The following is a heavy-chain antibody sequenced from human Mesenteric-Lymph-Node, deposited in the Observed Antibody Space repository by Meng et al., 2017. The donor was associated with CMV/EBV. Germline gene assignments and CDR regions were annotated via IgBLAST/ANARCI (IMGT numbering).Heavy chain of an antibody. CDR2: ISYDGSNK. CDR1: GFTFSSYA. J-gene: IGHJ4*02. Sequence: GESLKISCAASGFTFSSYAMHWVRQAPGKGLEWVAVISYDGSNKYYADSVKGRFTISRDNSKNTLYLQMNSLRAEDTAVYYCARDRRSGSAWPAFFDYWGQGTLVTVSS. CDR3: ARDRRSGSAWPAFFDY. V-gene: IGHV3-30-3*01. D-gene: IGHD6-13*01.